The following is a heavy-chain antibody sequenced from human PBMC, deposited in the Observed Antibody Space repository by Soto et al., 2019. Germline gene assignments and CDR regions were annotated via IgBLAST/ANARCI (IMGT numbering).Heavy chain of an antibody. Sequence: PGASLKISLEGSGYIFTIYWIAWVRQMPGKGLEWMGIIYPGDSDTRYSPSFQGQVTISADKSISTAYLQWSSLEASDTAMYYCVRHSSRGSYYDSRASLPFDYWGQGTLVTVSS. CDR1: GYIFTIYW. J-gene: IGHJ4*02. CDR2: IYPGDSDT. CDR3: VRHSSRGSYYDSRASLPFDY. V-gene: IGHV5-51*01. D-gene: IGHD3-22*01.